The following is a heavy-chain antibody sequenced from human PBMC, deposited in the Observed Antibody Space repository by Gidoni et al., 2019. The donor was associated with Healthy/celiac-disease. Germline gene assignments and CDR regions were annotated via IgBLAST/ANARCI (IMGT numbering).Heavy chain of an antibody. J-gene: IGHJ6*02. CDR2: INPSGGST. CDR3: ARAVAGKNGLYYYYGMDV. Sequence: QVQLVQSGAEVKKPGASVKVSCKASGYTFTSYYMHWVRQAPGQGLEWMGIINPSGGSTSYAQKFQGRVTMTRDTSTSTVYMELSSLRSEDTAVYYCARAVAGKNGLYYYYGMDVWGQGTTVTVSS. V-gene: IGHV1-46*01. CDR1: GYTFTSYY. D-gene: IGHD6-19*01.